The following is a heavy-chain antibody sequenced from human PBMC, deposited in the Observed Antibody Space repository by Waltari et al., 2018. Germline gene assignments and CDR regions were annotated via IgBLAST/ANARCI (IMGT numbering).Heavy chain of an antibody. V-gene: IGHV4-61*02. CDR3: ARDKGGIQLWPHIYYYGMDV. J-gene: IGHJ6*02. CDR1: GGSISSGSYY. CDR2: IYTSGST. Sequence: QVQLQESGPGLVKPSQTLSLTCTVSGGSISSGSYYWSWIRQPAGQGREWIGRIYTSGSTNYNPSLKSRVTISVDTSKNQFSLKLSSVTAADTAVYYCARDKGGIQLWPHIYYYGMDVWGQGTTVTVSS. D-gene: IGHD5-18*01.